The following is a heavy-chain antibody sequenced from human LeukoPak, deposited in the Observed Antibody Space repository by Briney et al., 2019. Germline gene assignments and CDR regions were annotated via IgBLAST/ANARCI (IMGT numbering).Heavy chain of an antibody. Sequence: GGSLRVSCAASGFSFSSHWMHWVRQAPGKGLVWVSRINNDGRSTSFADSVKGRFTISRDNAKNTLYLQMNSLRTEDTAVYYCARDQLYCTGGICYFDYWGQGTLVSVSS. V-gene: IGHV3-74*01. CDR3: ARDQLYCTGGICYFDY. J-gene: IGHJ4*02. D-gene: IGHD2-8*02. CDR2: INNDGRST. CDR1: GFSFSSHW.